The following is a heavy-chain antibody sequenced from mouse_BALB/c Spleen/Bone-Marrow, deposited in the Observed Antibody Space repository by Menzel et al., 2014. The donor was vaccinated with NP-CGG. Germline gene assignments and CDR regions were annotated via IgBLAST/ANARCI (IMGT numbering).Heavy chain of an antibody. V-gene: IGHV2-6*02. CDR1: GFSLSSYG. J-gene: IGHJ4*01. CDR2: IWSDGST. CDR3: ARYGNYAVDY. D-gene: IGHD2-1*01. Sequence: VQLVESGPGLVAPSQSLSIPCTVSGFSLSSYGVHWVRQSPGKGLEWLVVIWSDGSTTYNSALKSRLSISKDNSKSQVFLKMNSLQTDDTAIYYCARYGNYAVDYWGQGTSVTVSS.